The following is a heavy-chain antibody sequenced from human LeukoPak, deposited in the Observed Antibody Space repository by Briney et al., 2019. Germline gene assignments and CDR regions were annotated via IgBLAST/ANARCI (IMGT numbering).Heavy chain of an antibody. D-gene: IGHD3-22*01. CDR2: IYPGDSDN. Sequence: GESLKISCKGAGNSFNTYWIGWVRQLPGKGLEWMGLIYPGDSDNRYSPSFEGQVTISVNKSISTAYLQWSSLKASDTAMYYCARRRYYHDTSFRDYFDYWGQGTLVTVSS. J-gene: IGHJ4*02. CDR1: GNSFNTYW. V-gene: IGHV5-51*01. CDR3: ARRRYYHDTSFRDYFDY.